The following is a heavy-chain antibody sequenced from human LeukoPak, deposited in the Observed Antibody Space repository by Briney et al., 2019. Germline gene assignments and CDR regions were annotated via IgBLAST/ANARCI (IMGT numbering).Heavy chain of an antibody. CDR3: ARVRVYGDYRGYYFDY. CDR2: IYTSGST. Sequence: PSQTLSLTCTVSGGSISSGSYYWSWIRQPAGKGLEWIGRIYTSGSTNYNPSLKSRVTMSVDTSKNQFSLKLSSVTAADTAVYYCARVRVYGDYRGYYFDYWGQGTLVTVSS. D-gene: IGHD4-17*01. CDR1: GGSISSGSYY. V-gene: IGHV4-61*02. J-gene: IGHJ4*02.